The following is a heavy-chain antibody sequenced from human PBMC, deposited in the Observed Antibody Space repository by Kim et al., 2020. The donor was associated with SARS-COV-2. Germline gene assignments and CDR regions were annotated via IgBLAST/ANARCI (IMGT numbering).Heavy chain of an antibody. CDR3: VMERGFWEVSY. V-gene: IGHV4-38-2*01. CDR2: IYHAVGT. J-gene: IGHJ4*02. Sequence: SETLSLTCAVSGTSIYTNLYFAWVRQPPGKELEWFGIIYHAVGTSYNPSLKSRLIISLDTSKNQFSLNLKSVTAADTAVYYCVMERGFWEVSYWGQGTLVTVSS. D-gene: IGHD1-26*01. CDR1: GTSIYTNLY.